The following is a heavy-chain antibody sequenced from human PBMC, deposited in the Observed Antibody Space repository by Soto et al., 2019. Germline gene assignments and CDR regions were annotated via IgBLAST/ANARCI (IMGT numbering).Heavy chain of an antibody. J-gene: IGHJ4*02. V-gene: IGHV1-18*04. CDR3: ARVLSLDDYGDPGPFDY. CDR2: ISAYNGNT. D-gene: IGHD4-17*01. CDR1: GYTITSNS. Sequence: ASAQDTSKDSGYTITSNSISWVRQDPRQGLEWMGWISAYNGNTNYAQKLQGRVTMTTDTSTSTAYMELRSLRSDDTAVYYCARVLSLDDYGDPGPFDYWGQGTLVTVSS.